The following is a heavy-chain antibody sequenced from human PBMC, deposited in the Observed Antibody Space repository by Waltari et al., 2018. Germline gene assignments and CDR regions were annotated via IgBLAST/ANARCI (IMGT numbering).Heavy chain of an antibody. J-gene: IGHJ4*02. CDR2: TWSDGSVE. CDR3: AKDAFGNTYLDY. V-gene: IGHV3-33*03. CDR1: GFGLSNYG. D-gene: IGHD3-10*01. Sequence: QVQLVESGGGVVQPGKSLRLSCVASGFGLSNYGMHWVRQTPGRGLEWVALTWSDGSVEYYADSVRGRFTVSRDNSKNILYLDMDSLRVDDTATYYCAKDAFGNTYLDYWGQGTLVTVSS.